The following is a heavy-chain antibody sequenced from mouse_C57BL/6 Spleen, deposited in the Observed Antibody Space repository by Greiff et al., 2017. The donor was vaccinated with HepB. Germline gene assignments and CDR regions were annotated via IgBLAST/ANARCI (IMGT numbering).Heavy chain of an antibody. CDR1: GYSITSGYY. D-gene: IGHD2-4*01. CDR3: ARADYDYDEDY. Sequence: EVQLQQSGPGLVKPSQSLSLTCSVTGYSITSGYYWNWIRQFPGNKLEWMGYISYDGSNNYNPSLKNRISLTRDTSKNQFFLKLNSVTTEDTATYDCARADYDYDEDYWGQGTTLTVSS. V-gene: IGHV3-6*01. CDR2: ISYDGSN. J-gene: IGHJ2*01.